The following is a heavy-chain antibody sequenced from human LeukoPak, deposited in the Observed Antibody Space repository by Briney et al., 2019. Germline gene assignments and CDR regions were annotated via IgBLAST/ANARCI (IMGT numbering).Heavy chain of an antibody. V-gene: IGHV3-23*01. Sequence: GGSLRLSCAASGFRFTDFPMSWVRQAPGKGLEWVAGLGRSGEYKYYADSVKGRFTISRDNSKDTVSLQMNSLRAEDSAIYFCVKDRPCETCMPMDAWGQGTTVTVSS. CDR3: VKDRPCETCMPMDA. CDR1: GFRFTDFP. D-gene: IGHD2-2*01. CDR2: LGRSGEYK. J-gene: IGHJ6*02.